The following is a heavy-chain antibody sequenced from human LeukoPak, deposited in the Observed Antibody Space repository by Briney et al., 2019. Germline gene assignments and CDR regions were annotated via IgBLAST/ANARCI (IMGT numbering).Heavy chain of an antibody. CDR1: GYTFTSYG. Sequence: SVKVSCKASGYTFTSYGISWVRQAPGQGLEWMGGIIPIFGTANYAQKFQGRVTITADESTSTAYMELSSLRSEDTAVYYCARLRITIFGVVISHYYGMDVWGQGTTVTISS. CDR2: IIPIFGTA. J-gene: IGHJ6*02. D-gene: IGHD3-3*01. CDR3: ARLRITIFGVVISHYYGMDV. V-gene: IGHV1-69*13.